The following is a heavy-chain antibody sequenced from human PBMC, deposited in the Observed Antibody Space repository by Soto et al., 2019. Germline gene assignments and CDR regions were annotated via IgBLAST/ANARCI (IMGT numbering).Heavy chain of an antibody. Sequence: GGSLRLSCAASGFTFSSYWMHWVRQAPGKGLVWVSRINSDGSSTSYADSVKGRFTISRDNAKNTLYLQMNSLRAEDTAVYYCASYVSSGWPLIDYWGQGTLVTVSS. J-gene: IGHJ4*02. D-gene: IGHD6-19*01. CDR1: GFTFSSYW. V-gene: IGHV3-74*01. CDR2: INSDGSST. CDR3: ASYVSSGWPLIDY.